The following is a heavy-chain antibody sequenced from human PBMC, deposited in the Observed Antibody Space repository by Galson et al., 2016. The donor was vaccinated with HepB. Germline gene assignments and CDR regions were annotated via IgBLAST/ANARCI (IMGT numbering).Heavy chain of an antibody. CDR1: GFSLSTSGVS. CDR3: AHGEADDSSGYYGTDFDY. V-gene: IGHV2-5*02. D-gene: IGHD3-22*01. J-gene: IGHJ4*02. CDR2: IYWDDDK. Sequence: PALVKPTQTLTLTCTFSGFSLSTSGVSVGWIRQPPGKALEWLALIYWDDDKRYSPSLMSRLTLSKDTSKNQIFLTITNMDPVDTATYYCAHGEADDSSGYYGTDFDYWGQGTLVTVSS.